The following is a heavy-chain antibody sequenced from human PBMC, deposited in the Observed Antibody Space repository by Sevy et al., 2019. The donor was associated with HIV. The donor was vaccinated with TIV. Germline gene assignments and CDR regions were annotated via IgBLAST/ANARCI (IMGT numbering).Heavy chain of an antibody. CDR3: TRTSYYYDSGSYYGMDV. J-gene: IGHJ6*02. CDR1: GFTSGDYI. V-gene: IGHV3-49*03. D-gene: IGHD3-10*01. Sequence: GGSLRLSCTPSGFTSGDYILTWFRQAPGKGLEWVGFIRSKTYGGTIEYAASVKGRITMSRDDSKNIAYLRMNSLKTEDTAVYYCTRTSYYYDSGSYYGMDVWGQGTTVTVSS. CDR2: IRSKTYGGTI.